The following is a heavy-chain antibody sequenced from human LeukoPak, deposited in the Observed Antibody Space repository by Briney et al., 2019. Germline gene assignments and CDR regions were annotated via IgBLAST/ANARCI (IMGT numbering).Heavy chain of an antibody. V-gene: IGHV3-7*02. J-gene: IGHJ4*02. CDR3: ATFASTARSFDY. D-gene: IGHD4-17*01. CDR2: IKQHGSEQ. CDR1: GFTFSSYW. Sequence: GGSLRLSCAASGFTFSSYWMSWVRQAPGKGLEWVANIKQHGSEQYYVDSVKGRFTISRDNDKNSLYLQMDSLRAEDTAVYYCATFASTARSFDYWGQGPLVTVSS.